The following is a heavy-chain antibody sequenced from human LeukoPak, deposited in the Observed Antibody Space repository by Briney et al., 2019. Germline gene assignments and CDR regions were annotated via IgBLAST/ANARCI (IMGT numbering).Heavy chain of an antibody. J-gene: IGHJ6*02. D-gene: IGHD5-12*01. CDR3: ARSIVASPLYDMDV. Sequence: GESLKISCKGSGYTFTSYWINWVRQMPGKGLEWLGRIDASDSYTKFSPSFQGHVTISTDKPISTSYLQWTTLKASDTAMYYCARSIVASPLYDMDVWGQGTTVTVSS. CDR1: GYTFTSYW. V-gene: IGHV5-10-1*01. CDR2: IDASDSYT.